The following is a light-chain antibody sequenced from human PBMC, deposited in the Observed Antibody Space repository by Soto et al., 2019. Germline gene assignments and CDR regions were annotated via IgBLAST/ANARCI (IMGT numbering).Light chain of an antibody. J-gene: IGLJ2*01. CDR1: WSNIGNNA. CDR2: YDD. V-gene: IGLV1-36*01. Sequence: QSVLTQPPSVSEAPRQRVTICCSGSWSNIGNNAVNWYQQLPGKAPKLLIYYDDLLSSGVSDRFSGSKSGTSASLAISGLQSEDEADYYCAVWDDNLNGVVFGGGTKLTVL. CDR3: AVWDDNLNGVV.